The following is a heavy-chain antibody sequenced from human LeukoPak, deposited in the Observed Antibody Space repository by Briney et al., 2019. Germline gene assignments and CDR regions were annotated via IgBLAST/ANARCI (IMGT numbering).Heavy chain of an antibody. CDR3: ARDSYGGNAPWYFDL. Sequence: SETLSLTCTVSGGSISSGGYYWSWIRQHPGKGLEWIGYIYYSGSTYYNSSLKSRVTISVDTSKNQFSLKLSSVTAADTAVYYCARDSYGGNAPWYFDLWGRGTLVTVSS. J-gene: IGHJ2*01. D-gene: IGHD4-23*01. CDR1: GGSISSGGYY. V-gene: IGHV4-31*03. CDR2: IYYSGST.